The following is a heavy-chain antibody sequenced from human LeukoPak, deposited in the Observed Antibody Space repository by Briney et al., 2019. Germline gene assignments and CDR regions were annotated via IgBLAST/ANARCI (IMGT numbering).Heavy chain of an antibody. V-gene: IGHV3-7*01. D-gene: IGHD6-13*01. CDR2: INQGGSGK. J-gene: IGHJ5*02. CDR3: ARDGGALGIAAAGNWFDP. CDR1: GFPFSNYW. Sequence: GGSLRLSCAASGFPFSNYWMTWVRQAPGKGLEWVANINQGGSGKYYVDSVKGRFTISRDNAKNSLYLQINSLRAEDTAVYYCARDGGALGIAAAGNWFDPWGQGTLVTVSS.